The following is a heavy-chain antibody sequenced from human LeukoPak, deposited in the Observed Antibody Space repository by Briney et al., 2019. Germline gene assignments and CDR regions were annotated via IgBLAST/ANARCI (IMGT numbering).Heavy chain of an antibody. CDR1: GGTFSSYA. V-gene: IGHV1-69*13. Sequence: SVKVSCKASGGTFSSYAISWVRQAPGQGPEWMGGIIPIFGTANYAQKFQGRVTITADESTSTAYMELSSLRSEDTAVYYCARTEQYSYGQGYFDYWGQGTLVTVSS. CDR3: ARTEQYSYGQGYFDY. D-gene: IGHD5-18*01. CDR2: IIPIFGTA. J-gene: IGHJ4*02.